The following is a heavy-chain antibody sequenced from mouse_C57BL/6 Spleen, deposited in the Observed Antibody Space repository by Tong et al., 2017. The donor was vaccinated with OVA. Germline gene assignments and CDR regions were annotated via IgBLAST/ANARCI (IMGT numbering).Heavy chain of an antibody. V-gene: IGHV5-9*04. CDR2: ISGGGGNT. CDR1: GFTFSSYT. J-gene: IGHJ4*01. Sequence: EVQLQESGGGLVKPGGSLKLSCAASGFTFSSYTMSWVRQTPEKRLEWVATISGGGGNTYYPDSVKGRFTISRDNAKNTLYLQMSSLRSEDTAMYYCARGRAMDYWGQGTSVTVSS. CDR3: ARGRAMDY.